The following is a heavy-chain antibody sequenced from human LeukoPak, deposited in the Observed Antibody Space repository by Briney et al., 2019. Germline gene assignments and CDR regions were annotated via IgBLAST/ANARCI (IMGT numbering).Heavy chain of an antibody. CDR3: AKDYCSSTSCYMSGWFDP. CDR1: GFTFSSYA. CDR2: ISGSGGST. J-gene: IGHJ5*02. D-gene: IGHD2-2*02. V-gene: IGHV3-23*01. Sequence: PGGSLRLSCAASGFTFSSYAMSWVRQAPGKWLEWVSAISGSGGSTYYADSVKDRFTISRDNSKNTLYLQMNSLRAEDTAVYYCAKDYCSSTSCYMSGWFDPWGQGTLVTVSS.